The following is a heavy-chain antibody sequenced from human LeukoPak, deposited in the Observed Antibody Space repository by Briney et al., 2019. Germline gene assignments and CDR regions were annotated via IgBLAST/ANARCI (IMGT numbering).Heavy chain of an antibody. CDR1: GFTFSSYG. CDR3: ARGQGYCSGGSCLFFDY. V-gene: IGHV3-33*08. D-gene: IGHD2-15*01. CDR2: IWYDGSNK. Sequence: GGSLRLSCAASGFTFSSYGMHWVRQAPGKGLEWVAVIWYDGSNKYYADSVKGRFTISRDNSKNTLYLQMNSLRAEDTAVYYCARGQGYCSGGSCLFFDYWGQGTLVTVSS. J-gene: IGHJ4*02.